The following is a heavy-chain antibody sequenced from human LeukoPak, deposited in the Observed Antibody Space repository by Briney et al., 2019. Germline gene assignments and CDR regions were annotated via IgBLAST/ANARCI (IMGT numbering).Heavy chain of an antibody. J-gene: IGHJ4*02. CDR1: GFTFSSYG. CDR2: IRYDGSNK. CDR3: AKDPSFRPGYFDY. V-gene: IGHV3-30*02. Sequence: LLLSCAASGFTFSSYGMHWVRQAPGKGLEWVAFIRYDGSNKYYADSVKGRFTISRDNSKNTLYLQMNRRRAEDTAVYYCAKDPSFRPGYFDYWGQGTLVTVSS.